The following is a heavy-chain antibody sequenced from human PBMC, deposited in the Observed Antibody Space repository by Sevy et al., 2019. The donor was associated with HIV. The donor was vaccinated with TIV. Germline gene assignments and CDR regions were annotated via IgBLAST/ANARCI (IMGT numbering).Heavy chain of an antibody. V-gene: IGHV3-23*01. CDR1: GFTFNTYA. CDR2: VSGSGDST. J-gene: IGHJ4*02. Sequence: GGSLRLSCAASGFTFNTYAMDWVRQAPGKGLEWVSSVSGSGDSTYFADSVQGRFTISRDNSKNTVYLQMNSLRAEDTAVYFCAKARPWYSSGWYYFDYWGQGTLVTVSS. D-gene: IGHD6-19*01. CDR3: AKARPWYSSGWYYFDY.